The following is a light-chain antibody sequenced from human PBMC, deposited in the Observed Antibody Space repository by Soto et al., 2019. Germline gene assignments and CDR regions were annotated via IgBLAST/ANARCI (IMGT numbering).Light chain of an antibody. Sequence: DIQMTQSPSTLSGSVGDRVTITCRASQTISSWLAWYQQKPGKAPKLLIYKASTLKSGVPSRFSGSGSGTEFTLTISSLQPDDFATYYCQQYDSFSVTFGQGTKVDNK. CDR2: KAS. J-gene: IGKJ1*01. V-gene: IGKV1-5*03. CDR3: QQYDSFSVT. CDR1: QTISSW.